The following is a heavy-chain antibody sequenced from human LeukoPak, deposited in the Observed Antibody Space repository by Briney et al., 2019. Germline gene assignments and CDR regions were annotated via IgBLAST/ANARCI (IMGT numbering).Heavy chain of an antibody. CDR1: GFTFNTYW. V-gene: IGHV3-74*01. D-gene: IGHD3-10*01. CDR2: LNTDGSST. J-gene: IGHJ3*02. CDR3: ARALGSMVRGVIAFDI. Sequence: GGSLRLSCAASGFTFNTYWMHWVRQAPGKGLVWVSRLNTDGSSTTYADSVKGRFTISRDNAKNSLYLQINSLRAEDTAVYYCARALGSMVRGVIAFDIWGQGTMVTVSS.